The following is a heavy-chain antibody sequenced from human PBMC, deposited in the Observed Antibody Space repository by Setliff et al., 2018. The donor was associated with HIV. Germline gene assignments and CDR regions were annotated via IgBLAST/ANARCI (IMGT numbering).Heavy chain of an antibody. CDR2: IGSSNHGI. CDR3: ASFFGDYGY. J-gene: IGHJ4*01. Sequence: GGSLRLSCVASGFTFRSYWMSWVRQAPGKGLDWVAHIGSSNHGIHYTASVQGRFTVSRDDANNLLFLQMNNLRVEDTAVYYCASFFGDYGYWGHGTQVTVSS. CDR1: GFTFRSYW. V-gene: IGHV3-48*04. D-gene: IGHD3-10*01.